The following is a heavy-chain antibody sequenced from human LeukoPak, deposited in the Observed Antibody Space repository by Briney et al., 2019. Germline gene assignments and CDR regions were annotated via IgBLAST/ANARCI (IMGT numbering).Heavy chain of an antibody. CDR3: ARGLVLRYFDWLSPDAFDI. Sequence: SETLSRTCAVSGGSFSGYYWSWIRQPPGKGLEWIGEINHSGSTNYNPSLKSRVTISVDTSKNQFSLKLSSVTAADTAVYYCARGLVLRYFDWLSPDAFDIWGQGTMVTVSS. D-gene: IGHD3-9*01. CDR1: GGSFSGYY. CDR2: INHSGST. J-gene: IGHJ3*02. V-gene: IGHV4-34*01.